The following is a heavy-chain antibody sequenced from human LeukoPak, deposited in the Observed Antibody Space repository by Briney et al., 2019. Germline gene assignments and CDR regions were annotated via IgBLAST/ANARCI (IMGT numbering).Heavy chain of an antibody. Sequence: SETLSLTCTVSGGSISSGSYYWSWIRQPAGKGLEWIGRIYTSGSTNYNPSLKSRVTISVDTSKNQFSLKLSSVTAADTAVYYCAREADLWSGYCSSTSCPNGYFQHWGQGTLVTVSS. D-gene: IGHD2-2*01. CDR3: AREADLWSGYCSSTSCPNGYFQH. J-gene: IGHJ1*01. V-gene: IGHV4-61*02. CDR1: GGSISSGSYY. CDR2: IYTSGST.